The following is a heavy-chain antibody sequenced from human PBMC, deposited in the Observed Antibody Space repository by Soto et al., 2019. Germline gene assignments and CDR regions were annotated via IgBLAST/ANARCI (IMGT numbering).Heavy chain of an antibody. CDR3: ARRRDSGDYTGKMDV. V-gene: IGHV1-18*01. CDR1: GNSFSSYV. CDR2: ISARNGDT. J-gene: IGHJ6*04. Sequence: QVHLVQSGGELKKPGASVKVSCRASGNSFSSYVISWVRQAPGQGLEWMGWISARNGDTNYAQKFQGRVIMTTDTSTNTAYMDVRSLTSDHTDVYYGARRRDSGDYTGKMDVWGKGTTVTVSS. D-gene: IGHD4-17*01.